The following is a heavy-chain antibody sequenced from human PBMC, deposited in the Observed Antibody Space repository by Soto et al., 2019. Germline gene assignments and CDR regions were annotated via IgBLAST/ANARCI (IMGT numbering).Heavy chain of an antibody. CDR2: IYHSGST. CDR1: GGSISSSNW. CDR3: ARRWGEGRVDY. J-gene: IGHJ4*02. D-gene: IGHD3-10*01. V-gene: IGHV4-4*02. Sequence: QVQLQESGPGLVKPSGTLSLTCAVSGGSISSSNWWSWVRQPPGKGLQWIGEIYHSGSTNYIPSLKSRVPISVDKSRNQCSRKLSSVTAADTAVYYCARRWGEGRVDYWGQGTLVTVSS.